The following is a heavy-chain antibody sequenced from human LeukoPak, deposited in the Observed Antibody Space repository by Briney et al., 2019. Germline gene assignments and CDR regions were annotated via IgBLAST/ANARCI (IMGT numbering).Heavy chain of an antibody. CDR1: GGSISSYY. J-gene: IGHJ5*02. Sequence: SETLSLTCTVSGGSISSYYWSWIRQPAGKGLEWIVRIYTSGSTNYSPSLKSRVTMSVDTSKNQLFLKLSSVTAADTAVYYCARDKSYCSSATCHNWFDPWGQGTLVTVSS. CDR3: ARDKSYCSSATCHNWFDP. CDR2: IYTSGST. D-gene: IGHD2-2*01. V-gene: IGHV4-4*07.